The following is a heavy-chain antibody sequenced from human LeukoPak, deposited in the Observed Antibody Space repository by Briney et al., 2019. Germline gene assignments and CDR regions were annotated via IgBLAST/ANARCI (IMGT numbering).Heavy chain of an antibody. CDR2: ISSSSSYI. Sequence: GGSLRLSCAASGFTFSSYSMTWVRQAPGRGLEWVSSISSSSSYIYYADSVKGRFTISRDNAKNSLYLQMNSLRAEDTAVYYCARDGSKTVAGTDFDYWGQGTLVTVSS. V-gene: IGHV3-21*01. J-gene: IGHJ4*02. D-gene: IGHD6-19*01. CDR3: ARDGSKTVAGTDFDY. CDR1: GFTFSSYS.